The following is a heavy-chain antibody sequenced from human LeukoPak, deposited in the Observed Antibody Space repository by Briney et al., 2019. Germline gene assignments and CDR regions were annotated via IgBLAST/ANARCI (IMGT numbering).Heavy chain of an antibody. CDR1: GGSLSSYY. V-gene: IGHV4-59*01. J-gene: IGHJ4*02. Sequence: PSETLSLTCTVSGGSLSSYYWSWLRQPPGKGLEWIGYIYYSGSTNYNPSLKSRVTISLDTSKNQFSLKLSSVTAADTAVYYCARGPLVDFFDYWGQGTLVTVSS. CDR3: ARGPLVDFFDY. D-gene: IGHD2-15*01. CDR2: IYYSGST.